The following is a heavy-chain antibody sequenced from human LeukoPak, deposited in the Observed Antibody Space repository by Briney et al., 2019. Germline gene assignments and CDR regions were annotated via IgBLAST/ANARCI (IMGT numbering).Heavy chain of an antibody. Sequence: PSETLSLTCTVSGGSISNYYWSWIRQPPGKGLEWIGYIYYSGSTNYNPSLKSRVTISVDTSKNQFSLKLSSVTAADTAVYYCARTTPYYYYMDVWGKGTTVTISS. D-gene: IGHD2-15*01. CDR1: GGSISNYY. V-gene: IGHV4-59*01. CDR2: IYYSGST. J-gene: IGHJ6*03. CDR3: ARTTPYYYYMDV.